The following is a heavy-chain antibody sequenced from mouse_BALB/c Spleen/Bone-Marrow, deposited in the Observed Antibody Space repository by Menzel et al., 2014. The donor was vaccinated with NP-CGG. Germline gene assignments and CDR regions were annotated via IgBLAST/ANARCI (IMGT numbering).Heavy chain of an antibody. CDR3: ARQDYDWFAY. CDR2: ISSGGSYT. J-gene: IGHJ3*01. V-gene: IGHV5-6*01. CDR1: GFTFSSYG. Sequence: EVKLMESGGDLVKPGGSLKLSCAASGFTFSSYGMSWVRQTPDKRLVWVATISSGGSYTYYPDSVKGRFTISRDNAKNTLYLQMSSLKSEDTAMYYCARQDYDWFAYWGQGTLVTVSA. D-gene: IGHD2-4*01.